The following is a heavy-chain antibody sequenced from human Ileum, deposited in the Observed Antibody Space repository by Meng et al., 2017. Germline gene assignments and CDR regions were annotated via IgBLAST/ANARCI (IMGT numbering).Heavy chain of an antibody. CDR1: GDIVSTPTAA. J-gene: IGHJ4*02. CDR3: ARENSGWFF. D-gene: IGHD6-19*01. Sequence: QQLGPGLVKPSQTLLLTCVISGDIVSTPTAAWNWFRQSPSRGLEWLGRTYYRSKWYYEYAVSVKSRISVNPDTSKNQFSLQLNSVTPEDTAVYFCARENSGWFFWGQGALVTVSS. V-gene: IGHV6-1*01. CDR2: TYYRSKWYY.